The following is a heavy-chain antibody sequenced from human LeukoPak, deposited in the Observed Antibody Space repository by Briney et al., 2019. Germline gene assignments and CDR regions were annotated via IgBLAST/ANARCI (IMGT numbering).Heavy chain of an antibody. Sequence: ASVKVCCKASGYTFTSYGISWVRQAPGQGLEWMGWISAYNGNTNYAQKLQGRVTMTTDTSTSTAYMELRSLRSDDTAVYYCARDRSHCSSTSCSPYNWFDPWGQGTLVTVSS. D-gene: IGHD2-2*01. CDR2: ISAYNGNT. V-gene: IGHV1-18*01. CDR3: ARDRSHCSSTSCSPYNWFDP. CDR1: GYTFTSYG. J-gene: IGHJ5*02.